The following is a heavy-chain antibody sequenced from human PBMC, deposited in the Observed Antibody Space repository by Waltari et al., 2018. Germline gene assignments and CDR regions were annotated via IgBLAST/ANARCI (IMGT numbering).Heavy chain of an antibody. CDR2: IKEDGSER. CDR1: GFTFSNFW. J-gene: IGHJ4*02. V-gene: IGHV3-7*01. CDR3: SVSLNS. Sequence: EVQLVESGGGLVQPGGSLILSCAASGFTFSNFWMDWVRQAPGKGLEWVANIKEDGSERHYIDSVKGRFTISRDNAKNLLYLEMNSLRAGDTAVYYCSVSLNSWGQGTLVTVSS.